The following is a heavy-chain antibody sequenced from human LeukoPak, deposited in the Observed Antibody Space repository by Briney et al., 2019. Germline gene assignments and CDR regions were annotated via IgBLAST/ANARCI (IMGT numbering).Heavy chain of an antibody. J-gene: IGHJ3*02. CDR2: IYYTGST. Sequence: SETLSLTCTISGGSVSDYYWSWIRQSPGKGLEWIGYIYYTGSTTYNPSLKSRVTISLDTSRNQFSLKLNSVTAADTAVYYCAKSNGYGLIDIWGQGTMVTVSS. V-gene: IGHV4-59*02. CDR1: GGSVSDYY. CDR3: AKSNGYGLIDI. D-gene: IGHD3-22*01.